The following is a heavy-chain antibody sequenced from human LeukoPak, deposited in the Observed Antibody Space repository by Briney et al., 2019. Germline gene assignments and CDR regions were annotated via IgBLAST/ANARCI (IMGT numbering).Heavy chain of an antibody. J-gene: IGHJ4*02. D-gene: IGHD3-22*01. CDR2: INHSGST. V-gene: IGHV4-34*01. CDR1: GGSFSGYY. CDR3: ARASINYYDSSGYGFD. Sequence: SETLSLTCAVYGGSFSGYYWSWIRQPPGKGLEWIGEINHSGSTNYNPSLKSRVTISVDTSKNQFSLKLSSVTAADTAVYYCARASINYYDSSGYGFDWGQGTLVTVSS.